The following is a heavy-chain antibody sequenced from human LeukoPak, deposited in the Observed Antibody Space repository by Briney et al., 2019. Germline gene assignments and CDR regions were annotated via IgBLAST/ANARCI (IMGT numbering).Heavy chain of an antibody. CDR3: ARDGSYYYDSSGYYYYYGMDV. Sequence: ASVKVSCKASGYTFTSYGISWVRQAPGQGLEWXXXXXXXXGNTNYAQKLQGRVTMTTDTSTSTAYMELRSLRSDDTAVYYRARDGSYYYDSSGYYYYYGMDVWGQGTTVTVSS. J-gene: IGHJ6*02. CDR1: GYTFTSYG. V-gene: IGHV1-18*01. CDR2: XXXXXGNT. D-gene: IGHD3-22*01.